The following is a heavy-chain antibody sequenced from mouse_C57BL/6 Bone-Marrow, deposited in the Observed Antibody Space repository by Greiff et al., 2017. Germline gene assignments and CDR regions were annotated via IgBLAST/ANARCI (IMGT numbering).Heavy chain of an antibody. D-gene: IGHD1-1*01. J-gene: IGHJ2*01. CDR2: IDPENGDT. Sequence: VQLQQSGAELVRPGASVKLSCTASGFNIKDDYMHWVKQRPEQGLEWIGWIDPENGDTEYASKFQGKATITADTSSNTASLQLSSLTSEDTAVYYCTTPFYYYGSRRFDYWGQGTTLTVSS. CDR3: TTPFYYYGSRRFDY. CDR1: GFNIKDDY. V-gene: IGHV14-4*01.